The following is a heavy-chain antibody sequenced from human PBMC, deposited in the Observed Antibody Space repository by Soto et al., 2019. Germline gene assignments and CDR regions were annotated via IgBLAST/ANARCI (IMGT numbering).Heavy chain of an antibody. J-gene: IGHJ6*02. CDR2: ISYDGSNK. CDR3: ARGGTVSLAEGMDV. Sequence: PGGSLRLSCAASGFTFSTYPMYWVRQAPGKGLEWVAVISYDGSNKYYADSVKGRFTISRDNSKNTLYVQMNSLRAEDTAVYYCARGGTVSLAEGMDVWGQGTTVTVSS. D-gene: IGHD4-4*01. V-gene: IGHV3-30*04. CDR1: GFTFSTYP.